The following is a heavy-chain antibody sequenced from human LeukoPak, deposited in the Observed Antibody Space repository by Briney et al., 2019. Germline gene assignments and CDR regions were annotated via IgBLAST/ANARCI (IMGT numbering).Heavy chain of an antibody. Sequence: ASVKVSCKASGYTFTGYYIHWVRQAPGQGLEWMGWINPNSGGTNYAQKFQGRVTMTRDTSISTAYMELSRLRSDDTAVYYCANRLRYSYGYGFDYWGQGTLVTVSS. J-gene: IGHJ4*02. CDR2: INPNSGGT. CDR1: GYTFTGYY. CDR3: ANRLRYSYGYGFDY. D-gene: IGHD5-18*01. V-gene: IGHV1-2*02.